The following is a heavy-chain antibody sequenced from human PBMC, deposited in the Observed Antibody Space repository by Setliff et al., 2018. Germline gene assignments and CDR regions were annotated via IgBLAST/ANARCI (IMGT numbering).Heavy chain of an antibody. CDR2: MNTNSGDT. V-gene: IGHV1-2*02. Sequence: GASVKVSCKTSAYSFSGYYIHWVRQAPGQGLEWMGWMNTNSGDTKYTQKFQGRVTMTRDTSISTAYMELRSLRSDDTAVYYCARYITGTTPADYWGQGTLVTVS. D-gene: IGHD1-7*01. CDR1: AYSFSGYY. CDR3: ARYITGTTPADY. J-gene: IGHJ4*02.